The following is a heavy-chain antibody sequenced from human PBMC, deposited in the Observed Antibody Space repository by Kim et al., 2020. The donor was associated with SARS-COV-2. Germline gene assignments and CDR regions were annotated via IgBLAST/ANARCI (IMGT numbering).Heavy chain of an antibody. D-gene: IGHD6-25*01. CDR3: ARVWGSGYDVDY. CDR2: IYYSGST. CDR1: GGSISSGDYY. J-gene: IGHJ4*02. V-gene: IGHV4-30-4*01. Sequence: SETLSLTCTVSGGSISSGDYYWSWIRQPPGKGLEWIGYIYYSGSTYYNPSLKSRVTISVDTSKNQFSLKLSSVTAADTAVYYCARVWGSGYDVDYWGQGTLVTVSS.